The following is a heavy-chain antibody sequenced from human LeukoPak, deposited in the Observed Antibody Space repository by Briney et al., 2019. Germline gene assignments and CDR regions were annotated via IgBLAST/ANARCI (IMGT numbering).Heavy chain of an antibody. CDR2: ISGSGGST. Sequence: HPGGSLRLSCAASGFTFSSYAMSWVRQAPGKGLEWVSAISGSGGSTYYADSVKGRFTISRDNSKSTLYLQMNSPRAEDTAVYYCAKDPSGSYHFDYWGQGTLVTVSS. CDR3: AKDPSGSYHFDY. CDR1: GFTFSSYA. D-gene: IGHD1-26*01. J-gene: IGHJ4*02. V-gene: IGHV3-23*01.